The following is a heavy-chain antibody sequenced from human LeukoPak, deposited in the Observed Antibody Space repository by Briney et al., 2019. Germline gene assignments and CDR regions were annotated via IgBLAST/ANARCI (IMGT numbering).Heavy chain of an antibody. J-gene: IGHJ4*02. CDR2: INHSGST. CDR1: GGSFSGYY. Sequence: SETLSPTCAVYGGSFSGYYWSWIRQPPGKGLEWIGEINHSGSTNYNPSLKSRVTISVDTSKNQFSLKLSSVTAADTAVYYCARGGYYDSSGYNSSFDYWGQGTLVTVSS. CDR3: ARGGYYDSSGYNSSFDY. D-gene: IGHD3-22*01. V-gene: IGHV4-34*01.